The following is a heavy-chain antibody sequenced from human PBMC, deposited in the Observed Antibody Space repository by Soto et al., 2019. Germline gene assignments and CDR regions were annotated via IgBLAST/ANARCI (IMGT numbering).Heavy chain of an antibody. J-gene: IGHJ6*02. CDR3: ARVCRGSGPVYYYYGMDV. Sequence: PSETLSLTCAVSGGSISSSNWWSWVRQPPGKGLEWIGEIYHSGSTNYNPSLKSRVTISVDKSKNQFSLKLSSVTAADTAVYYCARVCRGSGPVYYYYGMDVWGQGTTVTVSS. D-gene: IGHD3-10*01. CDR2: IYHSGST. CDR1: GGSISSSNW. V-gene: IGHV4-4*02.